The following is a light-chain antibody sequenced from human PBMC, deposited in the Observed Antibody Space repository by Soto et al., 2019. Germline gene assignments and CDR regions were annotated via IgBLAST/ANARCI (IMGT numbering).Light chain of an antibody. J-gene: IGKJ1*01. CDR2: AAS. Sequence: DIQMTQSPPSLSASVGDRVTITCRASQSIIRYLNWYQQQPEKAPKLLIFAASALQGGVPSRFSGSGSGTDFTLTISSLQPEDFATYYCQQSYSSPWTFGQGIKVDI. V-gene: IGKV1-39*01. CDR3: QQSYSSPWT. CDR1: QSIIRY.